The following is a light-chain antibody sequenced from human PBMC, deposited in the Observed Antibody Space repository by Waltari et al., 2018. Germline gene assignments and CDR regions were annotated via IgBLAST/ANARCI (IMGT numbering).Light chain of an antibody. CDR2: AAS. Sequence: DVQLTQSPSSLSASVGDRVTITCRASQSISDYSNWYQVKPGKAPSLLIYAASSLQSGVPSRFSGRGSGTDFTLTISSLQPEDFASYYCQQSYSTLALTFGGGTKVE. CDR1: QSISDY. V-gene: IGKV1-39*01. CDR3: QQSYSTLALT. J-gene: IGKJ4*01.